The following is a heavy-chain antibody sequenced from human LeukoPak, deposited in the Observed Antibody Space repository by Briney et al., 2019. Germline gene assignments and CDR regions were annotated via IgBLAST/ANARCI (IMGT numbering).Heavy chain of an antibody. V-gene: IGHV1-18*01. Sequence: GASVKVSCKASGYTFTSYGISWVRQAPGQGLEWMGWSSAYNGNTNYAQKLQGRVTMTTDTSTSTAYMQLRSLRTDDTAVYYCARVGIYDSSGYYYAYWFDPWGQGTLVTVSS. J-gene: IGHJ5*02. CDR3: ARVGIYDSSGYYYAYWFDP. CDR1: GYTFTSYG. D-gene: IGHD3-22*01. CDR2: SSAYNGNT.